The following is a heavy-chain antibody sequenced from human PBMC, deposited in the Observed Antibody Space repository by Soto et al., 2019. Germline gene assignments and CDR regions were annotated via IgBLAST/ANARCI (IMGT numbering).Heavy chain of an antibody. D-gene: IGHD3-3*01. V-gene: IGHV3-23*01. Sequence: EVHLLESGGGLVQPGGSLRLSCAASGFDFSEYAMTWVRKATGKGLEWVSDISDGDGATHYAVSVKGRFTISRDDSKNTLDLQLDSLRSEEAAGHYCDKGRTIFDFLGQETLVTVSS. CDR3: DKGRTIFDF. CDR1: GFDFSEYA. CDR2: ISDGDGAT. J-gene: IGHJ4*02.